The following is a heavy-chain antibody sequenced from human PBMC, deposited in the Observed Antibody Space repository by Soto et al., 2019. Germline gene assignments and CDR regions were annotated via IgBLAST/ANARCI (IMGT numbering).Heavy chain of an antibody. V-gene: IGHV3-73*01. J-gene: IGHJ4*02. Sequence: EVQLVESGGGLVQPGGSLKVSCAGLGFNFSDSALHWVRQPSGKGLEWIGRIRGRSKKFATSYATSVRGRFSLSRDDAKNTVYLQKNSLRYDDTGVYVCNGRGGDSLQDIWGQGTLVTVSS. D-gene: IGHD4-17*01. CDR3: NGRGGDSLQDI. CDR1: GFNFSDSA. CDR2: IRGRSKKFAT.